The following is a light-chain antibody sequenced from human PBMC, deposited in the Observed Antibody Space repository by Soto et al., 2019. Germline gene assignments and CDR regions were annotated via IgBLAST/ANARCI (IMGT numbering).Light chain of an antibody. CDR3: QAWDSSTAT. V-gene: IGLV3-1*01. Sequence: SYELTQPPSVSVSPGQTASITCSGDELGDKYACWFQQKPGQSPVLVIYQDTKRPSGIPERFSGSNSGNTAILTISGTQAVDEADYYCQAWDSSTATFGGGTKLTVL. CDR2: QDT. CDR1: ELGDKY. J-gene: IGLJ2*01.